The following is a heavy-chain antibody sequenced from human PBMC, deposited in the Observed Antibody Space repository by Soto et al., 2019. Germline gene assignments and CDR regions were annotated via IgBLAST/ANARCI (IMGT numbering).Heavy chain of an antibody. CDR3: ARDQGYYESSGYFDY. V-gene: IGHV3-11*01. CDR2: ISSSGSII. CDR1: GFNFSDYY. Sequence: GSLRLSCAASGFNFSDYYMSWIRQAPGKGLEWVSYISSSGSIIYYADSVKGRFTISRDNAKNSLYLQMNSLRAEDTAVYYCARDQGYYESSGYFDYWGQGTLVTVSS. D-gene: IGHD3-22*01. J-gene: IGHJ4*02.